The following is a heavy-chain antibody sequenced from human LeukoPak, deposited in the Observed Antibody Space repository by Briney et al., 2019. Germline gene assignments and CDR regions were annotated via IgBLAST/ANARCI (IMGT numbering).Heavy chain of an antibody. CDR3: ARDVVVPAARAFDI. J-gene: IGHJ3*02. D-gene: IGHD2-2*01. Sequence: SETLSLTCSVSGVSISTYYLSWIRQPAGKGLEWIGRVHTSGNTDYNPSLKSRVTMSVDTSKNQFSLKLSSVTAADTAVYYCARDVVVPAARAFDIWGQGTMVTVSS. CDR1: GVSISTYY. V-gene: IGHV4-4*07. CDR2: VHTSGNT.